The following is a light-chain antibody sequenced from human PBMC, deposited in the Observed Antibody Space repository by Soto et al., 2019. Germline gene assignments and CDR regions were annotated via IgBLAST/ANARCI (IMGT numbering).Light chain of an antibody. CDR2: EVT. J-gene: IGLJ1*01. CDR1: SSDIAAYKY. Sequence: QSALTQPASVSGSAGQSITISCTGTSSDIAAYKYVSWYQQHPGRAPKLMIYEVTNRPSGVSNRFSGSKSGNTASLTISGLQAEDEADYYCSSYTSSSTLLFGTGTKVTVL. CDR3: SSYTSSSTLL. V-gene: IGLV2-14*01.